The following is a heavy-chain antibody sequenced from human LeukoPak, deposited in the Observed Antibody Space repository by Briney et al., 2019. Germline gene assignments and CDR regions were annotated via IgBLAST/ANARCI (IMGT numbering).Heavy chain of an antibody. CDR3: ARDGFTSSWYLDY. J-gene: IGHJ4*02. V-gene: IGHV1-18*01. Sequence: ASVKVSCKASGYTFTSNGFSWVRQAPGQALEWMGWISPYNGNTNYAQKLQGRVTMTTDTSTTTAYMELRSLRSDDTAVYFCARDGFTSSWYLDYWGQGTLVTVSS. CDR1: GYTFTSNG. CDR2: ISPYNGNT. D-gene: IGHD6-13*01.